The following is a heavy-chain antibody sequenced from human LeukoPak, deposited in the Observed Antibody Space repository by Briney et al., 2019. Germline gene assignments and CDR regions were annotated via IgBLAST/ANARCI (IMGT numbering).Heavy chain of an antibody. CDR1: GFTFSSYA. CDR2: ISGSGGST. CDR3: AKDGIAAAGTWWFDP. J-gene: IGHJ5*02. V-gene: IGHV3-23*01. Sequence: GGSLRLSCAASGFTFSSYAMSWVRQAPGKGLEWVSAISGSGGSTYYADSVKGRFTISRDNSKDTLYLQMNSLRAEDTAVYYCAKDGIAAAGTWWFDPWGQGTLVTVSS. D-gene: IGHD6-13*01.